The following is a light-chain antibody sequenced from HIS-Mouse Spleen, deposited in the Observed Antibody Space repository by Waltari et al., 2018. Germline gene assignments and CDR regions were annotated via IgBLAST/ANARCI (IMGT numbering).Light chain of an antibody. CDR3: SSYTSSSFNVV. Sequence: QSALTQPASVSGSPGQSITISCPGTSSDVGGLNYVSWYQQHPGKAPKPMIYDVSNRPSGVSNRFSGSKSGNTASLTISGLQAEDEADYYCSSYTSSSFNVVFGGGTKLTVL. V-gene: IGLV2-14*03. J-gene: IGLJ2*01. CDR2: DVS. CDR1: SSDVGGLNY.